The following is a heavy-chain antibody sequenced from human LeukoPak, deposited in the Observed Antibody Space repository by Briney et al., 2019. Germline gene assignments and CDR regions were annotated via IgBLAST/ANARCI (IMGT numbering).Heavy chain of an antibody. J-gene: IGHJ5*02. V-gene: IGHV1-2*02. D-gene: IGHD2-8*01. CDR1: GYTFTGYY. CDR3: ARVGVLMVYANWFDP. CDR2: INPNSGGT. Sequence: ASVKVSCKASGYTFTGYYMHWVRQAPGQGLEWMGWINPNSGGTNYAQKFQGRVTMTRDTSISTAYMELSRLRSDDTAVYYCARVGVLMVYANWFDPWGQGTLVTVSS.